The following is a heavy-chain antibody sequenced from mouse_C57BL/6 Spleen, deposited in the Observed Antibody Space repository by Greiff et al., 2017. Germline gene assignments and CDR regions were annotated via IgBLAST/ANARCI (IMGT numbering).Heavy chain of an antibody. CDR2: IDPSDSYT. CDR1: GYTFTSYW. D-gene: IGHD1-1*01. CDR3: ARGGYYGSSPGV. V-gene: IGHV1-69*01. Sequence: QVQLKEPGAELVMPGASVKLSCKASGYTFTSYWMHWVKQRPGQGLEWIGEIDPSDSYTNYNQKFKGKSTLTVDKSSSTAYMQLRSLTSEDSAVYYCARGGYYGSSPGVWGTGTTVTVSS. J-gene: IGHJ1*03.